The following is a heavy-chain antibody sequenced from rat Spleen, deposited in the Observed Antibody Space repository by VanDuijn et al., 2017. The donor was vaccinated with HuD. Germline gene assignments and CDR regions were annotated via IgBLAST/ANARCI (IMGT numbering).Heavy chain of an antibody. CDR3: STAGSGLDYYYAGGFDY. CDR1: GFTFSNYY. D-gene: IGHD1-6*01. V-gene: IGHV5-27*01. J-gene: IGHJ2*01. CDR2: ISTGGVNT. Sequence: EVQLVESGGGLVQPGRSLKLSCAASGFTFSNYYMAWVRQAPTKGLEWVAYISTGGVNTYYRDSVKGRFTVSRNNAKRTLSLQMDSLRSEDTATYYCSTAGSGLDYYYAGGFDYWGQGVMVTVSS.